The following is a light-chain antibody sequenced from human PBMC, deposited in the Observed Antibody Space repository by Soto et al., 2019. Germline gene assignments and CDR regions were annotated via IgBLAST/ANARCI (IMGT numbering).Light chain of an antibody. J-gene: IGKJ1*01. V-gene: IGKV3-20*01. CDR2: GAS. Sequence: EIVLTQSPGTLSLSPGERATLSCRASQSVGSAYVGWYQQKPGQAPRLLIFGASRGATGIPDRFSGSGSGTNFTLTINKVEPEDSAVYYCHHYGWSPSFGRGTKVEIK. CDR3: HHYGWSPS. CDR1: QSVGSAY.